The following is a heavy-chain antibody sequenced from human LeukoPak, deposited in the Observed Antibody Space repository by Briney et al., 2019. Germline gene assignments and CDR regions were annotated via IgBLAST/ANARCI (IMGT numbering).Heavy chain of an antibody. J-gene: IGHJ4*02. Sequence: PSQTLSLTCTVSGGSISSGSYYWSWIRQPAGKGLEWNGRIYTSGSTNYNPSLKSRVTISVDTSKNQFSLKLSSVTAADTAVYYCARVKGYCTNGVCYSPGGDYWGQGTLVTVSS. D-gene: IGHD2-8*01. V-gene: IGHV4-61*02. CDR3: ARVKGYCTNGVCYSPGGDY. CDR1: GGSISSGSYY. CDR2: IYTSGST.